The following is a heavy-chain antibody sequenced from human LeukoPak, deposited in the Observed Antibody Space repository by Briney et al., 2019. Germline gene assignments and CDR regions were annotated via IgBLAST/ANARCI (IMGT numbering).Heavy chain of an antibody. CDR1: GFTFTEYY. J-gene: IGHJ4*02. V-gene: IGHV3-11*01. CDR2: TSSSATTI. D-gene: IGHD4-17*01. CDR3: VRDRYGLFDY. Sequence: GGSLRLYCVVSGFTFTEYYMSWLPQAPGKGLEWISSTSSSATTIEYANSVRGRFTISRDNAKNSLFLQMNSLRAEDTAVYYCVRDRYGLFDYWGQGTLVTVAS.